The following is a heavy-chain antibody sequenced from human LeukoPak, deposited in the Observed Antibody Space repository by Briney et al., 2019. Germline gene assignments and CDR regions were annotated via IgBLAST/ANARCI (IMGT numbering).Heavy chain of an antibody. CDR3: AKGRASMSRYCYYGMDV. J-gene: IGHJ6*02. V-gene: IGHV3-23*01. Sequence: GGSLRLSCAASGFTFNGYAMSWVRQAPGKGLEWVSAISGSGSSTYYADSVKGRFTISRDSSKNTLYLQMSSLRAEDTAVYYCAKGRASMSRYCYYGMDVWGQGTTVTVSS. CDR1: GFTFNGYA. CDR2: ISGSGSST.